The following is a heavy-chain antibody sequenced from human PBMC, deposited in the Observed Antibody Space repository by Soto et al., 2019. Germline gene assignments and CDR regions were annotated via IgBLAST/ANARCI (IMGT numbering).Heavy chain of an antibody. CDR3: ARDPHCSGGSCYVGLWFDS. J-gene: IGHJ5*01. D-gene: IGHD2-15*01. CDR2: TYYRSKWYN. Sequence: PSQTLSLTCAISGDSVSSNSAAWNWIRQSPSRGLEWLGRTYYRSKWYNDYAVSVKSRITINPDTSKNQFSLQLNSVTPEDTAVYYCARDPHCSGGSCYVGLWFDSRGQGTLVTVSS. CDR1: GDSVSSNSAA. V-gene: IGHV6-1*01.